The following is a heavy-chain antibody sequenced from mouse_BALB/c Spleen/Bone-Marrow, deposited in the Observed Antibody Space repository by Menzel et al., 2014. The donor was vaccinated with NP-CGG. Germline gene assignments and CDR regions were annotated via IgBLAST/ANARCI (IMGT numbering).Heavy chain of an antibody. J-gene: IGHJ2*01. CDR2: IRLKSNNYAT. CDR3: TRGSDY. CDR1: GFTFSNYW. D-gene: IGHD1-1*01. Sequence: VQLKESGGGLVQPGGSMKLSCVASGFTFSNYWMNWVRQSPEKGLEWVAEIRLKSNNYATHYAESVKGRFTISREDSKSSVYLQMNNLRAEDTGIYYCTRGSDYWGQGTTLTVSS. V-gene: IGHV6-6*02.